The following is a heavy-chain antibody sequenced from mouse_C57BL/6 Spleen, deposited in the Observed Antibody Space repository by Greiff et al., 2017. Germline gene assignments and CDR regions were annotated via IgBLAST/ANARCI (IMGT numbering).Heavy chain of an antibody. V-gene: IGHV6-3*01. Sequence: EVKLMESGGGLVQPGGSMKLSCVASGFTFSNYWMNWVRQSPEKGLEWVAQIRLKSDNYATHYAESVKGRFTISRDDSKSSVYLQMNNLRAEDTGIYYCTEIDGYYVYFDYWGQGTTLTVSS. J-gene: IGHJ2*01. CDR3: TEIDGYYVYFDY. D-gene: IGHD2-3*01. CDR2: IRLKSDNYAT. CDR1: GFTFSNYW.